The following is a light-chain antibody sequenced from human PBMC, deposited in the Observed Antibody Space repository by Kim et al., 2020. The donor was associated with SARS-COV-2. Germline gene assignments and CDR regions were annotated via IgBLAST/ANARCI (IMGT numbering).Light chain of an antibody. CDR1: QSINTY. CDR2: DAS. J-gene: IGKJ4*01. V-gene: IGKV3-11*01. CDR3: QQRSNWPPLT. Sequence: LSPGERATLSCRASQSINTYLAWYQQKPGQAPRLLIYDASSRATGIPARFSGSGSGTDFTLTISSLEPEDFAVYYCQQRSNWPPLTFGGGTKVEI.